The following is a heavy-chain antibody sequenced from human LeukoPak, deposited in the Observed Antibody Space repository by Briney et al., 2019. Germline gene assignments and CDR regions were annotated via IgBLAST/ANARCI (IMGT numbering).Heavy chain of an antibody. J-gene: IGHJ4*02. Sequence: GGSLRLSCAASGFTFDDYGLSWVRQAPGKGLEWVANIKQDGSETYYVDSVKGRFTISRDNAKNSLYLQMNSLGVEDTAVYYCARSGGDYWGQGTLVTVSS. CDR2: IKQDGSET. CDR3: ARSGGDY. CDR1: GFTFDDYG. V-gene: IGHV3-7*01. D-gene: IGHD3-3*01.